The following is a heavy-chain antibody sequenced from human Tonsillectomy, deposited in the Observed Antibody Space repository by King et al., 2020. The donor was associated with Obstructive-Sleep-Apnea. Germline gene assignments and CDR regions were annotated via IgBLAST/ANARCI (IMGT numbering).Heavy chain of an antibody. CDR1: GFTFSSYG. Sequence: VQLVESGGGVVQPGRSLRLSCTASGFTFSSYGLHWVRQAPGKGLEWVAVISYDGSNKYFIDSVQGRFTISRANSKNTLYLQMNSLRPEDTAVYDCAKELIAAAATGGMDVWGQGTTVTVSS. CDR2: ISYDGSNK. CDR3: AKELIAAAATGGMDV. V-gene: IGHV3-30*18. D-gene: IGHD6-13*01. J-gene: IGHJ6*02.